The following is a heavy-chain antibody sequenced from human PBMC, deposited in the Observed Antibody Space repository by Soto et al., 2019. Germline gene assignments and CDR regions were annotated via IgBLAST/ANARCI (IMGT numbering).Heavy chain of an antibody. CDR1: CYSISSGSY. Sequence: ETXSLTCTVSCYSISSGSYWAWIRQPPGKGPEWIASIYHGGTTFYNPSLKSRITISVDTSNNQFSLELTSVTAADTAVYYCARVHVMVVAGSTFDYWGQGTLVTVSS. CDR3: ARVHVMVVAGSTFDY. D-gene: IGHD6-19*01. V-gene: IGHV4-38-2*02. J-gene: IGHJ4*02. CDR2: IYHGGTT.